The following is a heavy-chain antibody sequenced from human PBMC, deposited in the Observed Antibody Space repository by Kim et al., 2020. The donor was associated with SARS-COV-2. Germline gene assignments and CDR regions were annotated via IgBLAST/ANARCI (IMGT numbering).Heavy chain of an antibody. CDR3: ARGDYGGNSEYYYYYGMDV. D-gene: IGHD4-17*01. J-gene: IGHJ6*02. V-gene: IGHV1-46*01. CDR1: GYTFTSYY. Sequence: ASVKVSCKASGYTFTSYYMHWVRQAPGQGLEWMGIINPSGGSTSYAQKFQGRVTMTRDTSTSTVYMELSSLRSEDTAVYYCARGDYGGNSEYYYYYGMDVWGQGTTVTVSS. CDR2: INPSGGST.